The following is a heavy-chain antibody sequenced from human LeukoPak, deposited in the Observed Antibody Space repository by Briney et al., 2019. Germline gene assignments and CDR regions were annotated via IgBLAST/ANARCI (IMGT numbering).Heavy chain of an antibody. CDR3: ARHILTSITGTTRNWFDP. CDR1: GXSIDSSSDY. CDR2: IYFSGST. D-gene: IGHD1-20*01. V-gene: IGHV4-39*01. Sequence: SETLSLTCTVSGXSIDSSSDYWGWIRQPPGKGLEWIGSIYFSGSTYYNPSLKSRVTISVDSSKNQFSLKLTSVTATDTAVYWCARHILTSITGTTRNWFDPWGQGTLVTVSS. J-gene: IGHJ5*02.